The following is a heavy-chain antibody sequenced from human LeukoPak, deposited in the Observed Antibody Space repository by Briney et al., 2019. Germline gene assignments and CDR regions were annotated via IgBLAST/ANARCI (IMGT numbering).Heavy chain of an antibody. CDR3: ARDPLS. V-gene: IGHV3-30-3*01. CDR2: ISYDGSNK. CDR1: GFTFNSYA. Sequence: GRSLRLSCAASGFTFNSYAMHWVRQAPGKGLGWVTVISYDGSNKYYADSVKGRFTISRDNSKNTLYLQMNSLRAEDTAVYYCARDPLSWGQGTLVTVSS. J-gene: IGHJ5*02.